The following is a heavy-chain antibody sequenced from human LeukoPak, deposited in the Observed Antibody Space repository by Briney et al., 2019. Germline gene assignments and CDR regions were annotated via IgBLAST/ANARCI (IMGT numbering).Heavy chain of an antibody. Sequence: GGSLRLSCAASGFAFNFYAMTWVRQAPRKGLVWVSRINSDGSSTSYADSVKGRFTISIDNAKNTLNLQMNSLRAEDTAVYYCARSSSSSGFYYNGMDVWGQGTTATVSS. D-gene: IGHD6-6*01. CDR1: GFAFNFYA. CDR3: ARSSSSSGFYYNGMDV. J-gene: IGHJ6*02. V-gene: IGHV3-74*01. CDR2: INSDGSST.